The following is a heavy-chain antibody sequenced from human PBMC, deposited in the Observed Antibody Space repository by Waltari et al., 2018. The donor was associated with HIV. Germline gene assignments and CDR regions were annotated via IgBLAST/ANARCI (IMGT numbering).Heavy chain of an antibody. V-gene: IGHV4-59*01. CDR3: AREVMGYGFDY. D-gene: IGHD4-17*01. J-gene: IGHJ4*02. Sequence: QVQLQESGPGLVKPSETLSLTCTVSGRSISSFYLIWIRQPPGKGLEWIGYIYYSGSTNYNPSLKSRVTISVDTSKIQFSLRLKSVTAADTAVYYCAREVMGYGFDYWGQGTLVTVSS. CDR1: GRSISSFY. CDR2: IYYSGST.